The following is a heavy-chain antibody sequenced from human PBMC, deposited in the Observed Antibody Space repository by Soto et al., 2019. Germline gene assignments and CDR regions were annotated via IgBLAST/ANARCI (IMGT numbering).Heavy chain of an antibody. CDR2: IYYSGST. D-gene: IGHD3-10*01. Sequence: SETLSLTCTVSGGSISSYYWSWIRQPPGKGLEWIGYIYYSGSTNYNPSLKSRVTISVDTSKNQFSLKLSSVTAADTAVYYCARVRKSRSISSVYYYMDVWGKGTTVTVSS. CDR1: GGSISSYY. J-gene: IGHJ6*03. V-gene: IGHV4-59*01. CDR3: ARVRKSRSISSVYYYMDV.